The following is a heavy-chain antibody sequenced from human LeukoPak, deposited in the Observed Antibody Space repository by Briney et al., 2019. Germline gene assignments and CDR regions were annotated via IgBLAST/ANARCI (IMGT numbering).Heavy chain of an antibody. V-gene: IGHV4-59*01. CDR3: ARDTTYGAGGSDC. CDR2: IYDSGTT. Sequence: SETLSLTCTVSGGSISSYYWSWIRQPPGKGLEWIGYIYDSGTTNYNPSLKSRVTISVDTSKNQFSLKLSSVTAADTAVYYCARDTTYGAGGSDCWGQGTLVTVSS. CDR1: GGSISSYY. D-gene: IGHD4-17*01. J-gene: IGHJ4*02.